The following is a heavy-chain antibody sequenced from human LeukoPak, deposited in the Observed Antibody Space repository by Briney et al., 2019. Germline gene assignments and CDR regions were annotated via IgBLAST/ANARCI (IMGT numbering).Heavy chain of an antibody. Sequence: GGSLRLSCAASGFTFSSYSMNWVRQAPGKGLEWVSSISSSSSYIYYADSVKGRFTISRDNAKNSLYLQMNSLRAEDTAVYYCARVFRSNDFWSGYEYYFDYWGQGTLVTVSS. D-gene: IGHD3-3*01. V-gene: IGHV3-21*01. J-gene: IGHJ4*02. CDR3: ARVFRSNDFWSGYEYYFDY. CDR1: GFTFSSYS. CDR2: ISSSSSYI.